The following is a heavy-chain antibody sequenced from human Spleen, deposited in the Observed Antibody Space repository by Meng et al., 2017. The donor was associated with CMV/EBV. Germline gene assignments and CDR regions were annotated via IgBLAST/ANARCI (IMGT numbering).Heavy chain of an antibody. CDR1: GYTFTGYY. D-gene: IGHD2-2*02. J-gene: IGHJ6*02. CDR3: ASSEALGYCSSTSCYIRGDYYYGMDV. CDR2: INPNSGGT. Sequence: ASVKVSCKASGYTFTGYYMHWVRQAPGQGLEWMGWINPNSGGTNYAQKFQGRVTMTRDTSISTAYMELSRLRSDDMAVYYCASSEALGYCSSTSCYIRGDYYYGMDVWGQGTTVTVSS. V-gene: IGHV1-2*02.